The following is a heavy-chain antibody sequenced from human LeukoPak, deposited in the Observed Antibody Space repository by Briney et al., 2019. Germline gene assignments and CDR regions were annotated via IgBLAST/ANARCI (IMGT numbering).Heavy chain of an antibody. D-gene: IGHD5-24*01. CDR3: ARFRANDNEMATIMDY. V-gene: IGHV1-69*13. J-gene: IGHJ4*02. CDR2: IIPIFGTA. CDR1: GGTFSSYA. Sequence: SVKVSCKASGGTFSSYAISWVRQAPGQGLEWMGGIIPIFGTANYAQKFQGRVTITADESTSTAYMELSSLRSEDTAVYYCARFRANDNEMATIMDYWGQGTLVTVSS.